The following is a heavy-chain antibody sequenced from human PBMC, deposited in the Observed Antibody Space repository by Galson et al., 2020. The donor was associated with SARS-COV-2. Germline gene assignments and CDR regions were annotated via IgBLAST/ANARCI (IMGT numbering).Heavy chain of an antibody. CDR3: AKAGYSYGYPTYYFDY. CDR2: IWYDGSNK. V-gene: IGHV3-33*06. J-gene: IGHJ4*02. D-gene: IGHD5-18*01. Sequence: GESLKISCAASGFTFSSYGMHWVRQAPGKGLEWVAVIWYDGSNKYYADSVKGRFTISRDNSKNTLYLQMNNLRAEDTAVYYCAKAGYSYGYPTYYFDYWGQGTLVTVSS. CDR1: GFTFSSYG.